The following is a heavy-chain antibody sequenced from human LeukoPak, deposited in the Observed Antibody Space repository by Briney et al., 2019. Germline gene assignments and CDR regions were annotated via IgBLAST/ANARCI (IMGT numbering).Heavy chain of an antibody. Sequence: SETLSLTCAVYGGSFSGYYWSRIRQPPGKGLEWIGEINHSGSTNYNPSLKSRVTISVDTSKNQFSLKLSSVTAADTAVYYCARLRAAAAALDYWGQGTLVTVSS. CDR2: INHSGST. V-gene: IGHV4-34*01. J-gene: IGHJ4*02. D-gene: IGHD6-13*01. CDR3: ARLRAAAAALDY. CDR1: GGSFSGYY.